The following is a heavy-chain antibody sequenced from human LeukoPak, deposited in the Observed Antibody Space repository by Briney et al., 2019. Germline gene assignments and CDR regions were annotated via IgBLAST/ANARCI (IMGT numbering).Heavy chain of an antibody. Sequence: GGSLRLSCAASGFTFSSYWMSWVRQAPGRGLDWVANIKQGGSEKYYVDSVKDRFTISRDDAKSSLYLQMNSLRAEDTAVYYCARIYCSSISCHFDYWGQGTLVTVSS. CDR2: IKQGGSEK. V-gene: IGHV3-7*01. D-gene: IGHD2-2*01. CDR1: GFTFSSYW. J-gene: IGHJ4*02. CDR3: ARIYCSSISCHFDY.